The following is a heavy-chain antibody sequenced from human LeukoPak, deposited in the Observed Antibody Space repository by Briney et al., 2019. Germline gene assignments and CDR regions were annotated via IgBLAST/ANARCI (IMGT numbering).Heavy chain of an antibody. D-gene: IGHD1-1*01. J-gene: IGHJ4*02. Sequence: GGSLRLSCVASGFTLSSYNMKWVRQAPGKGLEWVAVIWYDGSNKYYADSVKGRFTISRDNSKNTLYLQMNSLRAEDTAVYHCARDLTGTGDYWGQGTLVTVSS. CDR3: ARDLTGTGDY. CDR2: IWYDGSNK. CDR1: GFTLSSYN. V-gene: IGHV3-33*08.